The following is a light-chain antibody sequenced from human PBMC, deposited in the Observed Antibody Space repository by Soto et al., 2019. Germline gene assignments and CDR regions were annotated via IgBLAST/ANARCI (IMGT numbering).Light chain of an antibody. CDR2: GAS. J-gene: IGKJ4*01. CDR3: QQYNNWPLT. CDR1: QSVFSN. V-gene: IGKV3-15*01. Sequence: EIVLTQSPGILSVSPGDRATLSCRASQSVFSNLAWYQQKPGQAPRLLIYGASTRATGIPARFSGSGYGTEFTLTISSLQSEDFAAYYCQQYNNWPLTFGGGTRWIS.